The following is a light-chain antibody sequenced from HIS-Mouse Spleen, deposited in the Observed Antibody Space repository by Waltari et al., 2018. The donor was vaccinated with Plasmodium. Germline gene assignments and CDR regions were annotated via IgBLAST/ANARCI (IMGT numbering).Light chain of an antibody. CDR3: QQNYSTPWT. CDR1: QNISSY. V-gene: IGKV1-39*01. J-gene: IGKJ1*01. Sequence: DIQMTQSPSSLSASVGDRVTITCRASQNISSYLIWYQQKPGKAPKLLIYAASSLQTWVPSRFSGSGSGTDFTLTISSLQPEDFATYYCQQNYSTPWTFGQGTKVEIK. CDR2: AAS.